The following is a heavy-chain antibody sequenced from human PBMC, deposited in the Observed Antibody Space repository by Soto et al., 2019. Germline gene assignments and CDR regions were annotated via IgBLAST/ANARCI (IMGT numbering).Heavy chain of an antibody. Sequence: SETLSLTCTFSCGSIISSYWSWIRQPPGKGLEWIGYIYYSGTTNYNPSLKSRVTISVDTSKNQFSLKLSSVTAADTAVYYCARRQSRSWDNWFDPWGQGTLVTVSS. CDR2: IYYSGTT. J-gene: IGHJ5*02. V-gene: IGHV4-59*01. D-gene: IGHD6-13*01. CDR3: ARRQSRSWDNWFDP. CDR1: CGSIISSY.